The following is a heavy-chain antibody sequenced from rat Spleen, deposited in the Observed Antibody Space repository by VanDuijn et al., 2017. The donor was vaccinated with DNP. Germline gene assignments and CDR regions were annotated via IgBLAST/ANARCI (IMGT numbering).Heavy chain of an antibody. D-gene: IGHD3-2*01. J-gene: IGHJ2*01. CDR1: GFPFNNYW. CDR3: TRLWDY. V-gene: IGHV5-31*01. Sequence: EVQLVESGGGLVQPGRSLKLSCVASGFPFNNYWMTWIRQAPGKGLEWVASIRNTGDSTYYPDSVKGRFTISRDNAKSTLYLQMDSLRSEDTATYYCTRLWDYWGQGVMVTVSS. CDR2: IRNTGDST.